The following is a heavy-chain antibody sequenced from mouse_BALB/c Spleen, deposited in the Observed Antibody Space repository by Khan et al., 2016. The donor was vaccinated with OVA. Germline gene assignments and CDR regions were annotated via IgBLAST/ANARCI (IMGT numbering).Heavy chain of an antibody. CDR3: AREGAYYRSDGWFSY. Sequence: VELVESGAELARPGASAKMSCKASGYTFTTYTMHWVKRRPGQGLEWIGYINPSNGYTNYNQKFKDKSTLTADKSSSTAYMQLSSLTSDYSAVYYCAREGAYYRSDGWFSYWGQGTLVTVSA. D-gene: IGHD2-14*01. CDR1: GYTFTTYT. J-gene: IGHJ3*01. CDR2: INPSNGYT. V-gene: IGHV1-4*01.